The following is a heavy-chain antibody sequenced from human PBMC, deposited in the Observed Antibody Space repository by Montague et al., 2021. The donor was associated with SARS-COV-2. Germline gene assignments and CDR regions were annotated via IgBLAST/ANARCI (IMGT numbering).Heavy chain of an antibody. Sequence: SLRLSCAASGFSFSFYAMHWVRQVPGRGLVWVSRIRPDGTSTHYAASVKGRFVISRDNAKNTLSLEMTNLRVDDTAIYYCVRPLWFGDSDYYFDSWGQGTLVSVSS. V-gene: IGHV3-74*01. CDR2: IRPDGTST. CDR1: GFSFSFYA. D-gene: IGHD3-10*01. J-gene: IGHJ4*02. CDR3: VRPLWFGDSDYYFDS.